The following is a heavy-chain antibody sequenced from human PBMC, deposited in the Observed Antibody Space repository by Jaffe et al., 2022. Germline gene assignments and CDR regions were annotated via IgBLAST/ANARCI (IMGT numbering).Heavy chain of an antibody. V-gene: IGHV3-74*03. D-gene: IGHD6-13*01. J-gene: IGHJ4*02. CDR3: AFRGGYTTSADF. Sequence: EVQLVESGGGLVQPGGSLRLSCAASGLTLTVDWMNWVRQAPGKGLVWVSRIKSDGTATYADSVKGRFTISRDDAEKTLYLQMDNLRVDDTAMYYCAFRGGYTTSADFWGQGTLVTVSS. CDR2: IKSDGTA. CDR1: GLTLTVDW.